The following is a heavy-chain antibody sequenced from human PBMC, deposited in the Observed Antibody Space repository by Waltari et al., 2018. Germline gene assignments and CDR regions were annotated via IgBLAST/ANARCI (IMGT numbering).Heavy chain of an antibody. CDR1: GGSISSSSYY. Sequence: QLQLQESGPGLVKPSETLSLTCTVSGGSISSSSYYWGWIRQPPGKGLEWIGSIYYSGGTYSNPSLKRRVTISVDTSKNQFSLKLSSVTAADTAVYYCARRAPVTTWSSACDIWGQGTMVTVSS. J-gene: IGHJ3*02. V-gene: IGHV4-39*01. D-gene: IGHD4-4*01. CDR3: ARRAPVTTWSSACDI. CDR2: IYYSGGT.